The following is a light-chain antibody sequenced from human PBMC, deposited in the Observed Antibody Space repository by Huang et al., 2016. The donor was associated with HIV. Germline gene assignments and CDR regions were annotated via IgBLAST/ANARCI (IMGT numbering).Light chain of an antibody. J-gene: IGKJ1*01. CDR1: QSISSC. CDR2: KAS. V-gene: IGKV1-5*03. CDR3: QQYNSYLAT. Sequence: DIQMTQSPSTLSASAGDRVSITCRASQSISSCLAWYQQKPGKAPKLLIYKASNLESGVPSRFSGSGSGTEFTLTISSLQPDDFATYYCQQYNSYLATFGQGTKVEIK.